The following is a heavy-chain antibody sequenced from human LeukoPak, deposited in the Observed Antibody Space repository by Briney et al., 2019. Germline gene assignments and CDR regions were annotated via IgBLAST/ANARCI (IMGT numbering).Heavy chain of an antibody. Sequence: PSETLSLTCAVSGGSISSGGYSWSWIRQPPGKGLEWIGYIYHSGSTYYNPSLKSRVTISVDRSKNQFSLKLSSVTVADTAVYYCARGGHDYGDPTLDYWGQGTLVTVSS. V-gene: IGHV4-30-2*01. CDR2: IYHSGST. D-gene: IGHD4-17*01. J-gene: IGHJ4*02. CDR1: GGSISSGGYS. CDR3: ARGGHDYGDPTLDY.